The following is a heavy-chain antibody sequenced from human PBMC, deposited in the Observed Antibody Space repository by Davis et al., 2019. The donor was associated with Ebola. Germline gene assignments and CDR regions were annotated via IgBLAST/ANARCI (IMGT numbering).Heavy chain of an antibody. J-gene: IGHJ3*01. V-gene: IGHV3-33*01. CDR2: IWYDGSNK. CDR3: ARDRSYGGHAFDV. CDR1: GFTFSSYG. D-gene: IGHD4/OR15-4a*01. Sequence: SLKISCAASGFTFSSYGMHWVRQAPGKGLERVAVIWYDGSNKYYADSVKGRFTISRDISKNTLYLQMNSLRADDTAVYYCARDRSYGGHAFDVWGQGTMVTVSS.